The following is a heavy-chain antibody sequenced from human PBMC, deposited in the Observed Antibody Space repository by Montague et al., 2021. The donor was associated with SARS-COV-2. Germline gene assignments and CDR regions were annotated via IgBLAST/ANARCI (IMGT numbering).Heavy chain of an antibody. V-gene: IGHV4-34*01. Sequence: SETLSLTCAFSDGSVSAYFWSWVRQLPGKGLEWIGKVDRSGTAHYCPXXXRRLTLSVDTSNNQVSLNLKIVTVTDTATYYCARGRDSGTYFGTKYYFQYGLDVWGRGTTVTVSS. CDR2: VDRSGTA. J-gene: IGHJ6*02. CDR1: DGSVSAYF. CDR3: ARGRDSGTYFGTKYYFQYGLDV. D-gene: IGHD3-10*01.